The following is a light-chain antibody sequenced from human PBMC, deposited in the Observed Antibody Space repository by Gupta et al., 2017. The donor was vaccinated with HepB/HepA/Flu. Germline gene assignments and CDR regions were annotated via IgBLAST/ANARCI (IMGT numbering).Light chain of an antibody. Sequence: DIVLTQYPLSLPVTPGEPASISCRSSQSLLHSNGYNYLDWYLQKPGQSPQLLIYLGSNRASGVPDRFSGSGSGTDFTLNISRVEAEDVGFYYCMQAIQILLTFGRGTKVEIK. J-gene: IGKJ4*01. CDR1: QSLLHSNGYNY. V-gene: IGKV2-28*01. CDR2: LGS. CDR3: MQAIQILLT.